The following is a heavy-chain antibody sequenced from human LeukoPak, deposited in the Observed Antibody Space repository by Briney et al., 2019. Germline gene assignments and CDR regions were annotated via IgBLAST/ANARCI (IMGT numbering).Heavy chain of an antibody. CDR3: AKAQARYDFWSGKGE. D-gene: IGHD3-3*01. Sequence: GGSLRLSCAAPGFTFSDYYMSWIRQAPGKGLEWVSYISSSGSTIYYADSVKGRFTISRDNAKNSLYLQMNSLRAEDTAVYYCAKAQARYDFWSGKGEWGQGTLVTVSS. J-gene: IGHJ4*02. V-gene: IGHV3-11*04. CDR2: ISSSGSTI. CDR1: GFTFSDYY.